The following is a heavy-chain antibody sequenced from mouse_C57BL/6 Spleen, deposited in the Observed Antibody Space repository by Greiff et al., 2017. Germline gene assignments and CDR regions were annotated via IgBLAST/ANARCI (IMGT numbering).Heavy chain of an antibody. CDR3: AREGLLLRGDFDY. CDR1: GYAFSSSW. V-gene: IGHV1-82*01. J-gene: IGHJ2*01. D-gene: IGHD1-1*01. CDR2: IYPGDGDT. Sequence: QVQLQQSGPELVKPGASVKISCKASGYAFSSSWKNWVKQRPGKGLEWIGRIYPGDGDTNYNGKFKGKATLTADKSSSTAYMQLSSLTSEDSAVYFCAREGLLLRGDFDYWGQGTTLTVSS.